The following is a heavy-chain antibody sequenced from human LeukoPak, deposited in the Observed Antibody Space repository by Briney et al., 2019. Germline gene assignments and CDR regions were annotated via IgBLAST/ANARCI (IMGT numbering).Heavy chain of an antibody. CDR3: ARSFLSIAAAATDY. Sequence: GGSLRLACAASGFTFSSYSMNWVRQAPGKGLEWVSSISSSSSYIYYADSVKGRFTISRDNAKNSLYLQMNSLRAEDTAVYYCARSFLSIAAAATDYWGQGTLVTVSS. V-gene: IGHV3-21*01. D-gene: IGHD6-13*01. CDR2: ISSSSSYI. J-gene: IGHJ4*02. CDR1: GFTFSSYS.